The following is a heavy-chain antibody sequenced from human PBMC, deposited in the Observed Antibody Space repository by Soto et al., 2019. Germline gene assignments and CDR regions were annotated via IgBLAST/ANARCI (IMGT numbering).Heavy chain of an antibody. Sequence: QVHLVQSGAEVKQPGASVKVSCKASGYTFSVYHMHWVRQAPGQGLEWMGWVHPNSGGTNYAQSFEGRFTMTRDTSIHTTYMELSSLTSDDTAVYYCAKELQRGTEVWGQGTTVTVSS. J-gene: IGHJ6*02. CDR1: GYTFSVYH. V-gene: IGHV1-2*02. CDR2: VHPNSGGT. D-gene: IGHD4-4*01. CDR3: AKELQRGTEV.